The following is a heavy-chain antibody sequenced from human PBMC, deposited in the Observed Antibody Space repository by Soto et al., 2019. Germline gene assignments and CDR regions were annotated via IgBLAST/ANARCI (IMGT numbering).Heavy chain of an antibody. CDR3: ARVGSGYDPVFDY. Sequence: QVQLQESGPGLVKPSQTLSLTCTVSGGSLSGDYYWSWIRQPPGTGLEWIGHIYYSGGTFDNPSLKRRAFISIDTSKNQFSLRLNSVTAADTAVYYCARVGSGYDPVFDYWGQGALVTVSS. V-gene: IGHV4-30-4*01. J-gene: IGHJ4*02. CDR2: IYYSGGT. D-gene: IGHD5-12*01. CDR1: GGSLSGDYY.